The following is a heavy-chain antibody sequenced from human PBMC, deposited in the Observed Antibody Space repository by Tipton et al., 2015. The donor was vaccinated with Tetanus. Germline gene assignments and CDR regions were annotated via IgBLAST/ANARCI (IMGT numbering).Heavy chain of an antibody. D-gene: IGHD2-2*01. CDR3: AREIYSNTRAFDI. CDR1: GVSISNSSHY. V-gene: IGHV4-39*02. Sequence: TLSLTCTVSGVSISNSSHYWGWIRQSPGKGLEWIGSFYYGGSTYYNPSLESRVTISVDTSKNEFSLKLTSVTAADTSLYFCAREIYSNTRAFDICGQGTMVTVSS. CDR2: FYYGGST. J-gene: IGHJ3*02.